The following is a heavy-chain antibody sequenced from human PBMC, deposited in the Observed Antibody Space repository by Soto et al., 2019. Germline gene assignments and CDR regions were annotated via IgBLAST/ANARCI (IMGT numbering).Heavy chain of an antibody. D-gene: IGHD3-10*01. CDR3: ARVLYYGSGSYSPYGMDV. J-gene: IGHJ6*01. CDR2: VSPPFRTS. CDR1: GVTFNNNG. Sequence: QVQLVQSGAEVKKPGSSVKVSCKTSGVTFNNNGIGWVRQAPGHGLEWMGGVSPPFRTSNYARKFQGRISITAYAYTGTVNMELSSLTSEDTAQYYCARVLYYGSGSYSPYGMDVWRQGTMVTVSS. V-gene: IGHV1-69*01.